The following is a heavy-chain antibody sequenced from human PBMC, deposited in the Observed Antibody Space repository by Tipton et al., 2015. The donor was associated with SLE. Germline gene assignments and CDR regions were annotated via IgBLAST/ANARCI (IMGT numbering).Heavy chain of an antibody. V-gene: IGHV3-30*02. CDR1: GFTFSSYG. J-gene: IGHJ3*02. Sequence: GSLRLSCAASGFTFSSYGMHWVRQAPGKGLEWVAFIRYDGSNKYYADSVKGRFTISRDNSKNTLYLQMNSLRAEDTAVYYWAKDRGQQLVQDAFDIWGQGTMVTVSS. D-gene: IGHD6-13*01. CDR2: IRYDGSNK. CDR3: AKDRGQQLVQDAFDI.